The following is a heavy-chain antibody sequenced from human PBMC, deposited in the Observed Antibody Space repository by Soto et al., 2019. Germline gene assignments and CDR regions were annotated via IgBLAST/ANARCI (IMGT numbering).Heavy chain of an antibody. J-gene: IGHJ4*02. CDR2: IKPDGSNK. V-gene: IGHV3-7*01. D-gene: IGHD1-26*01. Sequence: PGGSLRLSCAASGFTFSSYWMSWVRQAPGKGLEWVANIKPDGSNKYYADSVKGRFTISRDNSKNTLYLQMNSLRAEDTAVYYCARDWVEMATTRTQNDDYWGQGTLVTVSS. CDR3: ARDWVEMATTRTQNDDY. CDR1: GFTFSSYW.